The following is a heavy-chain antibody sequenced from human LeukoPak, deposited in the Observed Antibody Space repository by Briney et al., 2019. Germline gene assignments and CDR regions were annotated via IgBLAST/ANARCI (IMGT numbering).Heavy chain of an antibody. CDR3: ARGFATMVRGVVLDF. CDR1: SGSFSGYY. CDR2: IYHSGST. D-gene: IGHD3-10*01. Sequence: PSETLSLTCAVYSGSFSGYYWSWIRQPPGKGLEWIGEIYHSGSTNYNPSLKSRVTISVDMSKNQFSLKLNSVTAADTAVYYCARGFATMVRGVVLDFWGQGTLVTVSS. J-gene: IGHJ4*02. V-gene: IGHV4-34*01.